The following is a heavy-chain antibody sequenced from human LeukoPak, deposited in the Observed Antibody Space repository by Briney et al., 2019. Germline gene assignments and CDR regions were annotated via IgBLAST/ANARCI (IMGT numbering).Heavy chain of an antibody. D-gene: IGHD2-2*01. V-gene: IGHV3-23*01. CDR2: ITSGHST. CDR1: GFTFGNYA. CDR3: AKDYPECTGTSCSGEAFFDY. Sequence: GGSLRLSCAASGFTFGNYAMSWVRQAAGKGLEWVSGITSGHSTYYADSVKGRFTISRDNSKDTVYLQMNSLRAEDTAVYYCAKDYPECTGTSCSGEAFFDYWGQGTLVTVSS. J-gene: IGHJ4*02.